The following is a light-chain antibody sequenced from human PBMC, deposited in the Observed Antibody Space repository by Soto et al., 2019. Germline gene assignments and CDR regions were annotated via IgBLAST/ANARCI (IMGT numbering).Light chain of an antibody. V-gene: IGLV2-11*01. J-gene: IGLJ1*01. CDR2: DVS. CDR1: SGDVGGYNY. Sequence: QSVLTQPRSVSGSPGQSATISCTGTSGDVGGYNYVSWYQQHPGKAPKLMIFDVSDRPSGVSNRFSGSKSGNTASLTISGLQAEDEADYYCTSYTNSPHVFGTGTKVTVL. CDR3: TSYTNSPHV.